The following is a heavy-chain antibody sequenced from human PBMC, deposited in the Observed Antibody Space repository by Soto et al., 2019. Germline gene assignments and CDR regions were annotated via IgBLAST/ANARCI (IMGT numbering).Heavy chain of an antibody. V-gene: IGHV3-66*01. D-gene: IGHD6-19*01. J-gene: IGHJ4*02. CDR3: ARGTGWTNYYFDY. CDR2: IYSGGST. Sequence: EVQLLESGGGLVQPGGSLRLSCAVSGFTVSSNYMSWVRQAPGKGLEWVSVIYSGGSTYYADSVKGRFTISRDSSENTRYLQMNSLRAEDTAVYYCARGTGWTNYYFDYWGQGTLVTVSS. CDR1: GFTVSSNY.